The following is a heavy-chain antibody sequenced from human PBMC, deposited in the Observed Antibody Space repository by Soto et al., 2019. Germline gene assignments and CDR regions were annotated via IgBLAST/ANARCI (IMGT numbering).Heavy chain of an antibody. D-gene: IGHD3-22*01. J-gene: IGHJ3*02. CDR3: ARDGLYDISVYYSDDFDM. V-gene: IGHV3-21*01. CDR2: ISSGSRNV. CDR1: GFAFSTFC. Sequence: RGSLRLSCGASGFAFSTFCMNSLRQAPCMGPEWGPSISSGSRNVYYADSVMGRFTISRDNAKNSLYLQMNSLRVEDTAVYSCARDGLYDISVYYSDDFDMRGQATTVTLSS.